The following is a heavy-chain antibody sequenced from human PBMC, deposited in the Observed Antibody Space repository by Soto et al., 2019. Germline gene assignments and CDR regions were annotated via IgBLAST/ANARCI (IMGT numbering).Heavy chain of an antibody. J-gene: IGHJ6*03. V-gene: IGHV3-66*01. CDR2: IYSGGST. Sequence: GGSLRLSCAASGFTVSSNYMSWVRQAPGKGLEWVSVIYSGGSTYYADSVKGRFTISRDNSKNTLYLQMNSLRAEDTAVYYCARGSDSYCSSTSCYYYYMDVWGKGTTVTVSS. D-gene: IGHD2-2*01. CDR3: ARGSDSYCSSTSCYYYYMDV. CDR1: GFTVSSNY.